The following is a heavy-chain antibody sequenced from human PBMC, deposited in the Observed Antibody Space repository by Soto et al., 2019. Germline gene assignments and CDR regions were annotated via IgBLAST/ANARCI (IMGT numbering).Heavy chain of an antibody. V-gene: IGHV1-69*12. J-gene: IGHJ2*01. Sequence: QVQLVQAGAEVKKPGSSVTVSCKASGGTFSSYPISWVRQAPGQGLEWMGGIIPIFGTANYAQKFQGRVTITADESTSTAYMELSSLRSEDTAVYYCARGNHRWLQLWYFDLWGRDTLVTVSS. CDR1: GGTFSSYP. CDR2: IIPIFGTA. CDR3: ARGNHRWLQLWYFDL. D-gene: IGHD5-12*01.